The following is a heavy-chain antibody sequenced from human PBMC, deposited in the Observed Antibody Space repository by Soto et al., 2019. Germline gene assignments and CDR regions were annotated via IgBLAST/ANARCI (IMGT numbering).Heavy chain of an antibody. Sequence: QVQLVESGGGVVQPGRSLRLSCASSGFTFGSCGMHWVRQAPGKGLEWVAVISYDGSNKYYADSVKGRFTISRDNSKNTLYLQLNSLRAEDTAVYYCAKGSTAMTYFDYWGQGTLVTVSS. V-gene: IGHV3-30*18. CDR3: AKGSTAMTYFDY. CDR2: ISYDGSNK. J-gene: IGHJ4*02. D-gene: IGHD5-18*01. CDR1: GFTFGSCG.